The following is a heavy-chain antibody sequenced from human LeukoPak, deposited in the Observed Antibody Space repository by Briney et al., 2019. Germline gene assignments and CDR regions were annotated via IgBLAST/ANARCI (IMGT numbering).Heavy chain of an antibody. J-gene: IGHJ4*02. CDR1: GGTFSSYA. CDR3: ARLPGEYYYGSGSSSDY. V-gene: IGHV5-10-1*01. D-gene: IGHD3-10*01. Sequence: ASVKVSCKASGGTFSSYAISWVRQMPGKGLEWMGRIDPSDSYTNYSPSFQGHVTISADKSISTAYLQWSSLKASDTAMYYCARLPGEYYYGSGSSSDYWGQGTLVTVSS. CDR2: IDPSDSYT.